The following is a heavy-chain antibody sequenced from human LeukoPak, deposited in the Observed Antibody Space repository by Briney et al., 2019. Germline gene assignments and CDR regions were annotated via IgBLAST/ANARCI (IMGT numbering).Heavy chain of an antibody. Sequence: ETLSLTCTVSGGSISNYYWSWIRQPPGKGLEWIGHIYYSGATKYNPSLKSQITISVDTSKNQFSLMLSSVTAADTAVYYCARFGITVVRGGKYYFDYWGQGTLVTVSS. V-gene: IGHV4-59*08. CDR1: GGSISNYY. J-gene: IGHJ4*02. D-gene: IGHD3-10*01. CDR2: IYYSGAT. CDR3: ARFGITVVRGGKYYFDY.